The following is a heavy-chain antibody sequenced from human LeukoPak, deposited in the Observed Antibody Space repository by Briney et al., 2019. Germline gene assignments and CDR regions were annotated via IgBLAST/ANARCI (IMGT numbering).Heavy chain of an antibody. CDR2: IYYSGST. J-gene: IGHJ3*02. CDR1: GGSISSGGYY. D-gene: IGHD6-19*01. CDR3: ARGSSGWYGDAFDI. Sequence: SETLSLTCTVSGGSISSGGYYWSWIRQHPGKGLEWIGYIYYSGSTYYNPSLKSRVTISVDTSKNQFSLKLSSVTAADTAVYYCARGSSGWYGDAFDIWGQGTMVTVSS. V-gene: IGHV4-31*03.